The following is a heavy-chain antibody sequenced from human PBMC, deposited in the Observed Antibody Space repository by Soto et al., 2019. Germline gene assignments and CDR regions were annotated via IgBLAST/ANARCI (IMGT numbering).Heavy chain of an antibody. D-gene: IGHD6-19*01. CDR2: ISGSGGST. CDR1: GFTFPNYV. J-gene: IGHJ4*02. CDR3: AKVVEERQWLVPFDY. Sequence: EVQLLESGGGLVQPGGSLRLSCAASGFTFPNYVMSWVRQAPGKGLEWVSDISGSGGSTKYADSVKGRFTISRENSKSTLYLQMNSLRAEDTAVYYCAKVVEERQWLVPFDYWGQGTLVTVSS. V-gene: IGHV3-23*01.